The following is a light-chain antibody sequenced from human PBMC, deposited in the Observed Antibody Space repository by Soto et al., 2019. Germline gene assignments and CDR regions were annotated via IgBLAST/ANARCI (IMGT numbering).Light chain of an antibody. CDR2: DVT. CDR1: SSDVGGYNS. J-gene: IGLJ1*01. V-gene: IGLV2-14*01. CDR3: NSFTSSITYV. Sequence: QSALTQPASVSGSPGQSITISCTGTSSDVGGYNSVSWYRQDPGKAPKLMIYDVTNRPSGVSNRFSGSKSGNTASLTISGLQAEDEADYYCNSFTSSITYVFGTGTKVTVL.